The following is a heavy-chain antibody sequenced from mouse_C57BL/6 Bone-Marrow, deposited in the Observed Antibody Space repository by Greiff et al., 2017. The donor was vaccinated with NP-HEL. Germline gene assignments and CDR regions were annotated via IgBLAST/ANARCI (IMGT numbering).Heavy chain of an antibody. J-gene: IGHJ1*03. V-gene: IGHV7-1*01. CDR3: ARDALEWYFDV. CDR1: GFTFRDFY. CDR2: SRNKANDYTT. Sequence: EVQGVESGGGLVQSGRSLRLSCATSGFTFRDFYMEWVRQAPGKGLEWIAASRNKANDYTTEYSASVKGRFIVSRDTSQSILYLQMNALRAEDTAIYYCARDALEWYFDVWGTGTTVTVSS.